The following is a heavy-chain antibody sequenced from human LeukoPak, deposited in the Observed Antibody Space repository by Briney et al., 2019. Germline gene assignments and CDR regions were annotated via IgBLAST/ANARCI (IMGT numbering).Heavy chain of an antibody. D-gene: IGHD2-21*01. CDR1: GYTFSAYY. CDR3: AKPSYGGGNGLWDLDFDY. J-gene: IGHJ4*02. Sequence: ASVKVSCKASGYTFSAYYMHWVRQAPGEGLEWMGWINPNSGGTKYAQKFQGRVTMTRDTSISTVYMELSSLRYEDTAVYYCAKPSYGGGNGLWDLDFDYWGQGTLVTVSS. V-gene: IGHV1-2*02. CDR2: INPNSGGT.